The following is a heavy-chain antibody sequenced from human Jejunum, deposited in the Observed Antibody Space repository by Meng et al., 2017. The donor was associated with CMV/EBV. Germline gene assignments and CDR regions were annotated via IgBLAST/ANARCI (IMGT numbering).Heavy chain of an antibody. D-gene: IGHD3-9*01. Sequence: SFAASGFTFSGSKMIWVRQAPGRRLKWVSYITSDGNAIYYADSVKGRFTITRDNAKSALYLQMNSLRADDTALYCCARLHLVAFYSWGQGALVTVSS. J-gene: IGHJ4*02. CDR3: ARLHLVAFYS. CDR2: ITSDGNAI. CDR1: GFTFSGSK. V-gene: IGHV3-48*03.